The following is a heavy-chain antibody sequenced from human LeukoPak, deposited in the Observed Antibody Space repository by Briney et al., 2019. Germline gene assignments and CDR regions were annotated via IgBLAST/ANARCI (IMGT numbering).Heavy chain of an antibody. CDR2: ISAYNGNT. J-gene: IGHJ6*02. Sequence: ASMKSSCRASDYTFTSYGNSWGRQAPGEGGEGMGGISAYNGNTNYAQKLQGRVTMTTDTSTSTAYMELRSLRSDDTAVYYCAYQLLSGDYYYGMDVWGQGTTVTVSS. D-gene: IGHD2-2*01. CDR3: AYQLLSGDYYYGMDV. V-gene: IGHV1-18*01. CDR1: DYTFTSYG.